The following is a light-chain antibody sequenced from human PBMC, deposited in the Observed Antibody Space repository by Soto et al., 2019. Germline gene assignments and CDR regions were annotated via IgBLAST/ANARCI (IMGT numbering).Light chain of an antibody. V-gene: IGKV1-5*03. CDR1: QSISSW. Sequence: DIQMTQSPSTLSASVGDRVTITCRASQSISSWLAWYQQKPGKAPKVLIYKASSLESGVPSRFSGSGSGTEFTLTISSLQPDDFATYYCRQYNSYSRSFGQGTKLEIK. J-gene: IGKJ2*01. CDR2: KAS. CDR3: RQYNSYSRS.